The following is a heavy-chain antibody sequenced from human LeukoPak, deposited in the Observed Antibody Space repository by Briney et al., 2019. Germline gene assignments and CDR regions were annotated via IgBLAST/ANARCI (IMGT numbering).Heavy chain of an antibody. Sequence: PGGSLRLSCAASGFTFSSYEMNWVRQAPGQGLEWVSYISSSGSSINYADSVKGRFTISRDNAKNSLYLQMNSLRAEDTAVYYCAELGITMIGGVWGKGTPVTISS. CDR1: GFTFSSYE. CDR3: AELGITMIGGV. J-gene: IGHJ6*04. V-gene: IGHV3-48*03. CDR2: ISSSGSSI. D-gene: IGHD3-10*02.